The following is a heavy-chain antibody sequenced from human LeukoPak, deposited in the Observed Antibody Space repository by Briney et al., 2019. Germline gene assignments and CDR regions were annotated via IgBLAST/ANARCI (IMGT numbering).Heavy chain of an antibody. J-gene: IGHJ4*02. CDR1: GFTFTSYS. CDR3: ARDLDAGSFDY. D-gene: IGHD1-1*01. CDR2: ISSSSNYI. Sequence: KPGGSLRPSCAASGFTFTSYSMSWVRQAPGKGMEWVSSISSSSNYIYYADSVKGRFTISRDNAKNSLYLQMSSLRAEDTAVYYCARDLDAGSFDYWGQGTLVTVSS. V-gene: IGHV3-21*01.